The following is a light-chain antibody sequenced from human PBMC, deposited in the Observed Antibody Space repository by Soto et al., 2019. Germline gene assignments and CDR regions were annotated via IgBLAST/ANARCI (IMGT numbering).Light chain of an antibody. CDR2: EAS. J-gene: IGKJ4*01. Sequence: DIQMTQSPSTLSASVGDRVTITCRASRDISTWLAWYQQKPGKAPKVLIYEASNLESGVPSRFSGGGSGTEFTLTISSLQPDDFATYYCQEYSRDFGGGTRVEIK. V-gene: IGKV1-5*01. CDR1: RDISTW. CDR3: QEYSRD.